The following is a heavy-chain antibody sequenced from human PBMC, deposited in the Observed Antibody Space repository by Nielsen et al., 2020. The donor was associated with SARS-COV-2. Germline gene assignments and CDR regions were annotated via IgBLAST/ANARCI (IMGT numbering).Heavy chain of an antibody. V-gene: IGHV3-23*01. CDR2: IGTTGDKT. D-gene: IGHD1-26*01. CDR3: AKISGSQRHYFDF. J-gene: IGHJ4*02. CDR1: GFSFSSYA. Sequence: GGSLRLSCAAFGFSFSSYAMTWVRQAPGKGLEWVSSIGTTGDKTFYADSVKGRFTISRDNSKNTLYLQLNSLRAEDTAVFYCAKISGSQRHYFDFWGQGALVTVSS.